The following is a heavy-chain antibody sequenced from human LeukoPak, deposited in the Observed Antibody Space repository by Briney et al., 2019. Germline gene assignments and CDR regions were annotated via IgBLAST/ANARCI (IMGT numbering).Heavy chain of an antibody. CDR1: GGSFSGYY. D-gene: IGHD6-13*01. CDR3: ARGVAAAGSRSRWFDP. CDR2: MNLSGST. Sequence: SETLSLTCAVDGGSFSGYYWSWIRQPPGKGLEWIGEMNLSGSTNYNPSLKSRVTISVDTSKKQFSLKLSSVTAADTAVYYCARGVAAAGSRSRWFDPWGQGTLVTVSS. J-gene: IGHJ5*02. V-gene: IGHV4-34*01.